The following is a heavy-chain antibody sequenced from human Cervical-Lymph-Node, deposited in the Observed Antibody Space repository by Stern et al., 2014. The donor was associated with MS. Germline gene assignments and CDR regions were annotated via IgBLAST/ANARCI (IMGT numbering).Heavy chain of an antibody. V-gene: IGHV4-61*08. Sequence: QLQLQESGPRLEKASETLSLTCSVSGVSVSNGGYYWSWIRQSPGQGLEWIGYISYTGKNKYNTSLMSRVAISVDTSKDQFSLKLTSVTPADTAVYYCARDQWVDRYYYYAMDVWGQGTTVTVSS. CDR3: ARDQWVDRYYYYAMDV. CDR2: ISYTGKN. CDR1: GVSVSNGGYY. D-gene: IGHD2-15*01. J-gene: IGHJ6*02.